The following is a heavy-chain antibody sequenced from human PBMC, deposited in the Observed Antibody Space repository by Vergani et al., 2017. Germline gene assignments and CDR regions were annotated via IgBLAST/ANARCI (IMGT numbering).Heavy chain of an antibody. Sequence: QVTLQESGPALVKPTQTLTLTCTFSGFPLSTSGMRVSWIRQPPGKALEWLARIDWDDDKFYSTSLKTRLTISKDTSKNQVVLTMTNMDPVDTATYYCARSSNWGSTGFDYWGQGTLVTVSS. CDR3: ARSSNWGSTGFDY. J-gene: IGHJ4*02. V-gene: IGHV2-70*04. CDR1: GFPLSTSGMR. CDR2: IDWDDDK. D-gene: IGHD7-27*01.